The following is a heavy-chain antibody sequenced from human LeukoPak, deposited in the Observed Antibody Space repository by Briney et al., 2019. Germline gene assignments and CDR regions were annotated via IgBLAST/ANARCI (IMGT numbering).Heavy chain of an antibody. CDR2: IWYDGSNK. CDR1: GFTFSSYG. V-gene: IGHV3-33*06. CDR3: AKLGGWGFDY. J-gene: IGHJ4*02. Sequence: PGGSLRLSCAASGFTFSSYGMHWVRQAPGKGLEWVAVIWYDGSNKYYADSVKGRFTISRDNSKNTLYLQMNSLSAEDTAVYYSAKLGGWGFDYWGQGTLVTVSS. D-gene: IGHD6-19*01.